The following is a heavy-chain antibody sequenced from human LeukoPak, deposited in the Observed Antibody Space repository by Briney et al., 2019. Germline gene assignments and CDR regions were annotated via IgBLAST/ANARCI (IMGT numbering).Heavy chain of an antibody. Sequence: GGSLRLSCAASGFTFSSYAMSWVRQAPGKGLEWVSAISGSGGSTYYADSVKGRFTISRDNAKNSLYLQMNSLRAEDTAVYYCAYCSGGSCYSAAFDIWGQGTMVTVSS. CDR1: GFTFSSYA. V-gene: IGHV3-23*01. D-gene: IGHD2-15*01. J-gene: IGHJ3*02. CDR3: AYCSGGSCYSAAFDI. CDR2: ISGSGGST.